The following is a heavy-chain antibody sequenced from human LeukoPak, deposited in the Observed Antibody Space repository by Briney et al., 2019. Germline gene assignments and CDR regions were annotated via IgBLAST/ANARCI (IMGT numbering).Heavy chain of an antibody. V-gene: IGHV3-11*01. J-gene: IGHJ6*03. CDR3: ARAPRYSGRAPGDYYYYYMDV. D-gene: IGHD5-12*01. CDR2: ISGSGGTI. Sequence: PGGSLRLSCAASGFTFSDYYMSWIRQAPGKGLGWVSYISGSGGTIYYADSVKGRFTISRDNAKNSLYLQMNSLRAEDTAVFYCARAPRYSGRAPGDYYYYYMDVWGKGTTVTVSS. CDR1: GFTFSDYY.